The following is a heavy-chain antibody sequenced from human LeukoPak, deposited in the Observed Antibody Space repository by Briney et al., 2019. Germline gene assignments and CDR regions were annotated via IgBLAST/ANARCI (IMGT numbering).Heavy chain of an antibody. D-gene: IGHD2-2*02. CDR3: ARGGVKPYCSRTSCYIDY. CDR2: ISAYNGNT. Sequence: ASVKVSCKASGYTFTSYGISWVRQAPGQGLEWMGWISAYNGNTNYAQKLQGRVTMTTDTSTSTAYMELRSLRSDDTAVYYCARGGVKPYCSRTSCYIDYWGQGTLVTVSS. J-gene: IGHJ4*02. V-gene: IGHV1-18*01. CDR1: GYTFTSYG.